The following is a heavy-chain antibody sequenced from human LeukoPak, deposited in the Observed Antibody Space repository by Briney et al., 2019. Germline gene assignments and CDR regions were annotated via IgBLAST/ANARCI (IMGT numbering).Heavy chain of an antibody. D-gene: IGHD1-1*01. V-gene: IGHV3-64*01. Sequence: GGSLRLSCAASGFTFSRYALHWVRQAPGKGLEYVSSISTNGGSTYYANSVKGRFTISRDNSKNTLFLQLGSLRAEDTAVYYCAREGPIDNGDLDYWGQGTLVTVSS. CDR1: GFTFSRYA. J-gene: IGHJ4*02. CDR2: ISTNGGST. CDR3: AREGPIDNGDLDY.